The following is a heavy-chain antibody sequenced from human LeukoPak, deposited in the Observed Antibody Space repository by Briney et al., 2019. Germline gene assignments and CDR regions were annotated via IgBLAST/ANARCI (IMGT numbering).Heavy chain of an antibody. CDR2: IYYSGST. D-gene: IGHD6-6*01. Sequence: SQTLSLTCTVSSGSISNSDYYWSWVRQPPGKGLEWIGYIYYSGSTNYNPSLKSRVTISVDSSKNQFSLKLSSVTAADTAVYYCARTNIAGRKYYFDYWGQGTLVTVSS. CDR3: ARTNIAGRKYYFDY. CDR1: SGSISNSDYY. J-gene: IGHJ4*02. V-gene: IGHV4-30-4*01.